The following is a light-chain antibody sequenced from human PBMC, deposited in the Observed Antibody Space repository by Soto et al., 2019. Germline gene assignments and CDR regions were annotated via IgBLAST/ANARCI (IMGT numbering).Light chain of an antibody. CDR2: GAS. Sequence: EVVLTQSPATLSLSPGEGATLSCRASQSISSSYLSWYQQKPGQAPRLLIYGASTRATGISARFSGSGRGSGTDFTLTISSLQPEDFAVYYCLQDYNLPITFGQGTRLEIK. V-gene: IGKV3D-7*01. CDR3: LQDYNLPIT. J-gene: IGKJ5*01. CDR1: QSISSSY.